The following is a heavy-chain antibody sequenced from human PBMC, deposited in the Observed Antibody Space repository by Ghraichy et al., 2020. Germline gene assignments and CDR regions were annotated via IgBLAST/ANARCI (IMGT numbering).Heavy chain of an antibody. CDR3: ARRWAARPSWYFDL. D-gene: IGHD6-6*01. J-gene: IGHJ2*01. Sequence: SETLSLTCTVSGGSISSSSYYWGWIRQPPGKGLEWIGSIYYSGSTYYNPSLKSRVTISVDTSKNQFSLKLSSVTAADTAVYYCARRWAARPSWYFDLWGRGTLVTVSS. CDR2: IYYSGST. CDR1: GGSISSSSYY. V-gene: IGHV4-39*01.